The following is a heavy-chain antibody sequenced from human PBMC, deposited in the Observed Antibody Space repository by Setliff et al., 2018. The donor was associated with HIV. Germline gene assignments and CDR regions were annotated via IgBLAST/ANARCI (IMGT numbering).Heavy chain of an antibody. J-gene: IGHJ6*03. CDR1: GYTFTSYY. Sequence: ASVKVSCKASGYTFTSYYMHWVRQAPGQGLEWMGIINPSGGSTSYAQKFQGRVTISRNTSISTAYMELSGLRSEDTAVYYCARNPQPTGTPDYYYYYYMDVWGKGTTVTVSS. CDR2: INPSGGST. D-gene: IGHD1-1*01. V-gene: IGHV1-46*01. CDR3: ARNPQPTGTPDYYYYYYMDV.